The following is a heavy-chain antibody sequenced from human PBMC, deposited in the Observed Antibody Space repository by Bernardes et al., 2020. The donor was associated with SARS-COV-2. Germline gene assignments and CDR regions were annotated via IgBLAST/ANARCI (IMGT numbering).Heavy chain of an antibody. Sequence: GWSLRLSCAASGFTFSSYAMSWVRQAPGKGLEWVSAISGSGGSTYYADSVKGRFTISRDNSKNTLYLQMNSLRAEDTAVYYCAKSEGLGSGAFDIWGQGTMVTVSS. J-gene: IGHJ3*02. CDR2: ISGSGGST. CDR1: GFTFSSYA. D-gene: IGHD6-19*01. CDR3: AKSEGLGSGAFDI. V-gene: IGHV3-23*01.